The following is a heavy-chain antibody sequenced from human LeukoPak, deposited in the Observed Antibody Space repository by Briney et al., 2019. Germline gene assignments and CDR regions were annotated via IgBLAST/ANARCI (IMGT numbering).Heavy chain of an antibody. CDR2: INHSGST. Sequence: SETLSLTCAVYGGSFSGYYWSWIRQPPGKGLEWIGEINHSGSTNYNPSLKSRVTISVDTSKNQFSLKLSSVTAADTAVYYCARGGRWLVTGYFQHWGQGTPVTVSS. D-gene: IGHD6-19*01. CDR3: ARGGRWLVTGYFQH. J-gene: IGHJ1*01. CDR1: GGSFSGYY. V-gene: IGHV4-34*01.